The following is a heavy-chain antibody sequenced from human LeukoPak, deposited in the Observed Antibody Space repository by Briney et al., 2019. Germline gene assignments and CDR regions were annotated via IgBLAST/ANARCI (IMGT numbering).Heavy chain of an antibody. D-gene: IGHD2-15*01. Sequence: PGGSLRLSCAASGFTVSSNYMSWVRQAPGKGLEWVSVIYSGGSTYYADSVKGRFTISRDNSKNTLYLQMNSLRAEDTAVYYCARAPRIVVVVAATRGSRFDPWGQGTLVTVSS. CDR1: GFTVSSNY. J-gene: IGHJ5*02. V-gene: IGHV3-53*01. CDR3: ARAPRIVVVVAATRGSRFDP. CDR2: IYSGGST.